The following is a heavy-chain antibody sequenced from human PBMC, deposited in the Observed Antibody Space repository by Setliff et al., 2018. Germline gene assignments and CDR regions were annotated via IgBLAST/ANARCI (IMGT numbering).Heavy chain of an antibody. D-gene: IGHD1-7*01. V-gene: IGHV4-38-2*01. CDR1: GASIRNNYY. CDR3: ARGELPPGDDGFDI. J-gene: IGHJ3*02. CDR2: IFYNGMA. Sequence: SETLSLTCAVSGASIRNNYYWGWIRQSPGTGLEWIGSIFYNGMAYYNPSLKSRVTMSVDTSKNQFSLNLTSVTAADTAVYYCARGELPPGDDGFDIWGQGTVVTVSS.